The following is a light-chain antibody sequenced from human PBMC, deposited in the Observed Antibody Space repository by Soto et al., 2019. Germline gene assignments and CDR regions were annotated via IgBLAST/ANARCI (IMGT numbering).Light chain of an antibody. Sequence: EIVMTQSPATLSVSPGERATLSCRASQSVSSNLAWYQQKPGQAPRLLIYGASTRATGIPARVSGSGSGTEFTLTISGLQSEDFAGYYCQQYNNWPPWTFGQGTKVEIK. V-gene: IGKV3-15*01. CDR1: QSVSSN. J-gene: IGKJ1*01. CDR2: GAS. CDR3: QQYNNWPPWT.